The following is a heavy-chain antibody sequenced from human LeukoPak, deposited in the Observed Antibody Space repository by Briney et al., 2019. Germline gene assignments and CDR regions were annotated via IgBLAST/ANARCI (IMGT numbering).Heavy chain of an antibody. J-gene: IGHJ6*03. V-gene: IGHV1-2*02. CDR2: IYPNSGGT. D-gene: IGHD5-18*01. CDR3: AKTPDTASYYYYYYMDV. Sequence: ASVKVSCKASGYTFTGYYMHWVRQAPGQGLEWMGWIYPNSGGTNYAQKFQGRVTMTRDTSISTAYMELSRLRSDDTAVYYCAKTPDTASYYYYYYMDVWGKGTTVTVSS. CDR1: GYTFTGYY.